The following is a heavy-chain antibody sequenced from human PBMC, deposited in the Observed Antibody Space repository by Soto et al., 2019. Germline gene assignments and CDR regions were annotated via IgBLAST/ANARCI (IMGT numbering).Heavy chain of an antibody. Sequence: GGSLRLSCAASGFTFSSYWMSWVRQAPGKGLEWVANRKQDGSAKYYVDSVKGRFTISRDNAKNSLYLQMNSPRAEDTAVYYCARDYTAGTDFDYWGQGTLVTVSS. J-gene: IGHJ4*02. CDR1: GFTFSSYW. CDR2: RKQDGSAK. D-gene: IGHD6-13*01. V-gene: IGHV3-7*01. CDR3: ARDYTAGTDFDY.